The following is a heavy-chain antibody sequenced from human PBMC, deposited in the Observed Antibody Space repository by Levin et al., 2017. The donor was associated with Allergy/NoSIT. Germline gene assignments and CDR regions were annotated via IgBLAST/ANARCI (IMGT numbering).Heavy chain of an antibody. CDR3: ARDQFLMTTVTSAWGGRTTLRREAFDP. CDR1: GYTFTGYY. D-gene: IGHD4-17*01. J-gene: IGHJ5*02. Sequence: ASVKVSCKASGYTFTGYYMHWVRQAPGQGLEWMGRINPNSGGTNYAQKFQGRVTMTRDTSISTAYMELSRLRSDDTAVYYCARDQFLMTTVTSAWGGRTTLRREAFDPWGQGTLVTVSS. V-gene: IGHV1-2*06. CDR2: INPNSGGT.